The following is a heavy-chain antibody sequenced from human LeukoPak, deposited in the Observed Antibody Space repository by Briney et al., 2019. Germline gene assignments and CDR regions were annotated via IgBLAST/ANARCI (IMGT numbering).Heavy chain of an antibody. J-gene: IGHJ4*02. D-gene: IGHD3-16*01. CDR2: ISSSSSTI. V-gene: IGHV3-48*01. CDR1: GFTFSSYS. CDR3: ASRGGY. Sequence: GGSLRLSCAASGFTFSSYSMNWVRQAPGKGLEWVSYISSSSSTIYYADSVKGRFTISRDNSKNTLYLQMNSLRAEDTAVYYCASRGGYWGQGTLVTVSS.